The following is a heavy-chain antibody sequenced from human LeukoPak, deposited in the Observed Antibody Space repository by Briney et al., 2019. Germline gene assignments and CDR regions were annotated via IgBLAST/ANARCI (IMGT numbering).Heavy chain of an antibody. CDR1: GASISSGGYY. Sequence: SETLSLTCTVSGASISSGGYYWTFLRQHPGKGLEWIGYIDYSGSPFYYPSLKSRVSISVDTSTNQFSLKLTSVTAADTAVYYCARASSRATGYVKWFDSWGQGTLVTVSS. CDR2: IDYSGSP. J-gene: IGHJ5*01. V-gene: IGHV4-31*03. D-gene: IGHD3-16*01. CDR3: ARASSRATGYVKWFDS.